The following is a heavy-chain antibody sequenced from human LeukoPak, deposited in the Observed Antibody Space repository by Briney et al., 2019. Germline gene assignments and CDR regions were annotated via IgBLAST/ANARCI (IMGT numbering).Heavy chain of an antibody. CDR3: TTEYFGGFEY. CDR1: GFTFSSYG. V-gene: IGHV3-15*07. J-gene: IGHJ4*02. D-gene: IGHD3-16*01. Sequence: KSGGSLRLSCAASGFTFSSYGMHWVRQAPGKGLEWVGRVKNRGDGRTTDYAAPVKGRFIISRDDSKKTVYLQMDSLKTEDTAVYFCTTEYFGGFEYWGQGTLVTVSS. CDR2: VKNRGDGRTT.